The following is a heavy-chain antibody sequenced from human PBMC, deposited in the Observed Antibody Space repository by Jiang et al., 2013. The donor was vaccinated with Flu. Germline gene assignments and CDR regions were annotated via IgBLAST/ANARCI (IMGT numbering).Heavy chain of an antibody. Sequence: VQLLESGGGLVKPGGSLRLSCAASGFTFSTYSMNWVRQAPGKGLEWVSSIDTSSNYIFYADSVKGRFTISRDNAKNSLYLQMNSLRVEDTAVYYCAKIPRGYWGQGTLVTVSS. CDR3: AKIPRGY. CDR2: IDTSSNYI. J-gene: IGHJ4*02. V-gene: IGHV3-21*01. CDR1: GFTFSTYS.